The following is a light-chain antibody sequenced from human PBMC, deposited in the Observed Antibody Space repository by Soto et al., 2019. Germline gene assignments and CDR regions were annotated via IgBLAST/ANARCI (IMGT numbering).Light chain of an antibody. CDR3: QQTYNHIS. V-gene: IGKV1-39*01. J-gene: IGKJ4*01. Sequence: DIQMTQSPSSLSASVGDRVALTCRTSQSIGTYLQWFQQKPGKAPNLLIYGASNMHTGVPSRFSGSGSGTDFTLTISGLQPEDFATYYCQQTYNHISFGGGTKVDI. CDR1: QSIGTY. CDR2: GAS.